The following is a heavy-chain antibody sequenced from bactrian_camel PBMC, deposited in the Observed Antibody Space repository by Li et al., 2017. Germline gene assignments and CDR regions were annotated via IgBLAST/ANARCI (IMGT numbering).Heavy chain of an antibody. D-gene: IGHD2*01. V-gene: IGHV3S6*01. J-gene: IGHJ4*01. CDR1: GSTIRAYC. CDR3: TNRFYYTDPANY. CDR2: IDTDGAV. Sequence: HVQLVESGGGAVQAGGSLRLSCAGTGSTIRAYCMSWSRQAPGKEREGVTAIDTDGAVKYADSVKGRFTISGDNAKNTLYLQLNSLKTEDTAMYYCTNRFYYTDPANYWGQGTQVTVS.